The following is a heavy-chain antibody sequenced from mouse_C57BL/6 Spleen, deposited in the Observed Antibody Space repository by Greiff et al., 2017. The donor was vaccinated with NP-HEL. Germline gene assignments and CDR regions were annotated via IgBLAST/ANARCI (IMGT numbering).Heavy chain of an antibody. Sequence: VQLQQSGPELVKPGASVKISCKASGYAFSSSWMNWVKQRPGKGLEWIGRIYPGDGDTNYNGKFKGKATLTADTSSSTAYMQLSSLTSEDSAVFCCANPSYYYGSSSLAYWGQGTLVTVSA. CDR1: GYAFSSSW. D-gene: IGHD1-1*01. V-gene: IGHV1-82*01. CDR3: ANPSYYYGSSSLAY. CDR2: IYPGDGDT. J-gene: IGHJ3*01.